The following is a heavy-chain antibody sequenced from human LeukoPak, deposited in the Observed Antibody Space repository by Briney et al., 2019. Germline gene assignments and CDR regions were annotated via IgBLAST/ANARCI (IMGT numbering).Heavy chain of an antibody. CDR2: ITWNSDNI. D-gene: IGHD3-22*01. V-gene: IGHV3-9*01. CDR3: ATAPYDSRGIFDY. J-gene: IGHJ4*02. Sequence: GGSLRLSCAASGFTFYDYAMHWVRQAPGKGLEWVSGITWNSDNIEYADSVKGRFTISRDNNKNSLYLQMSSLRTEDTALYYCATAPYDSRGIFDYWGQGTLVTVSS. CDR1: GFTFYDYA.